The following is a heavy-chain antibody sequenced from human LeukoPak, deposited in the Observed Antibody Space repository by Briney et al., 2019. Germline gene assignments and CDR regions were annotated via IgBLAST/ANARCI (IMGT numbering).Heavy chain of an antibody. CDR2: MNPNSGNT. CDR1: VYTFTSYD. D-gene: IGHD2-2*01. Sequence: ASVKVSCKASVYTFTSYDINWVRQATGQGLEWMGWMNPNSGNTGYAQKFQGRVTMTRNTSISTAYMELSSLRSEDTAVYYCARAPVVPAASGHYYYYMDVWGKGTTVTVSS. CDR3: ARAPVVPAASGHYYYYMDV. J-gene: IGHJ6*03. V-gene: IGHV1-8*01.